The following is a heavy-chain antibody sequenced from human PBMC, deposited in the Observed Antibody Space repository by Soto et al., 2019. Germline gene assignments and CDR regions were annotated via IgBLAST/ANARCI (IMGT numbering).Heavy chain of an antibody. CDR1: AFTLSSYA. D-gene: IGHD2-21*02. Sequence: GGSLRLSCAASAFTLSSYAMSWVRQAPGRGLEWVSTITSSGITTSYADSVKGRFTVSRDNSKNTVHLQVNSLRAEDTAIYYCAKRTASTGGWFDPWGQGTLVTVSS. J-gene: IGHJ5*02. V-gene: IGHV3-23*01. CDR2: ITSSGITT. CDR3: AKRTASTGGWFDP.